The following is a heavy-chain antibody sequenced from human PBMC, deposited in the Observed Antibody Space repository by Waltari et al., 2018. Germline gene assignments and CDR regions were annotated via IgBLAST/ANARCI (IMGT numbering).Heavy chain of an antibody. D-gene: IGHD6-13*01. CDR2: ISSLSKYT. V-gene: IGHV3-21*01. CDR3: ARDGISSTQSGYFDY. CDR1: GFTFSSDG. Sequence: VQLQESGPGLVKPGGSLRLSCAASGFTFSSDGMNWVRQAPGKGLEWVSSISSLSKYTYYADSVKGRFTISRDNAKNSLYLQMNSLRAEDTAVYFCARDGISSTQSGYFDYWGQGVLVTVSS. J-gene: IGHJ4*02.